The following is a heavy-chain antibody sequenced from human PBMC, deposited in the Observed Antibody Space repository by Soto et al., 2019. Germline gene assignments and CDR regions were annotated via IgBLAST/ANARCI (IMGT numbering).Heavy chain of an antibody. D-gene: IGHD3-16*01. Sequence: QVQLVQSGAEVKKPGASVEVSCKASAYTFTNFGITWVRQDPGQGLEWMGWISAYNGNTNYAQKFQGRVTMTTDTSTIRAYMAVGCLRFDDSAVYYCVSGGTPVAYGGQATLFTVSS. CDR3: VSGGTPVAY. J-gene: IGHJ4*02. V-gene: IGHV1-18*01. CDR1: AYTFTNFG. CDR2: ISAYNGNT.